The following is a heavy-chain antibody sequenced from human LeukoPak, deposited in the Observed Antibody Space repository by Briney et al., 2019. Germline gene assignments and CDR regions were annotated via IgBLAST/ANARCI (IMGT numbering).Heavy chain of an antibody. CDR1: GFTFNDYA. J-gene: IGHJ4*02. D-gene: IGHD3-22*01. CDR3: AKDRDSSGFAPYFDY. Sequence: PGRSLRLSCAASGFTFNDYAMHWVRQAPRKGLEWVSGIGWNSHIIGYEDSVKGRFTISRDNARNSLSLQMNSLRAEDTAFYYCAKDRDSSGFAPYFDYWGQGILVTVSS. V-gene: IGHV3-9*01. CDR2: IGWNSHII.